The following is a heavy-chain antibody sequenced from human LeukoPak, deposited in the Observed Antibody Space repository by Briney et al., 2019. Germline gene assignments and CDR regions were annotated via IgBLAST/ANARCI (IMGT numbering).Heavy chain of an antibody. CDR1: GFTFSSYA. V-gene: IGHV3-64*01. J-gene: IGHJ4*02. CDR2: ISSNGGST. CDR3: ARDLGDSSGYYIFDY. Sequence: GGSLRLSCAASGFTFSSYAMHWVRQAPGKGLEYVSAISSNGGSTYYANSVKGRFTISRDNSKNTLYLQMGSLRAEDMAVYYCARDLGDSSGYYIFDYWGQGTLVTVSS. D-gene: IGHD3-22*01.